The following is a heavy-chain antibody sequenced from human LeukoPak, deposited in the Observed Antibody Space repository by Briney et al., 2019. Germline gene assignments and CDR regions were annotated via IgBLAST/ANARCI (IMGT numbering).Heavy chain of an antibody. CDR1: GYTFTDYY. J-gene: IGHJ4*02. CDR3: ARVPYYDILTGSEPYFDY. Sequence: ASVKVSCKASGYTFTDYYIHWVRQAPGQGLEWMGWINPNSGCTNYAQKFQGRVTMTRDTSINTAYMELSRLTSDDTAVYYCARVPYYDILTGSEPYFDYWGQGTLVTVSS. V-gene: IGHV1-2*02. CDR2: INPNSGCT. D-gene: IGHD3-9*01.